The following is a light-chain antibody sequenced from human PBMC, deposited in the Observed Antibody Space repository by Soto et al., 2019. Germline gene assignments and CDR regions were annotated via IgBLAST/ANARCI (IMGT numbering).Light chain of an antibody. CDR1: QSISSS. CDR2: DAS. J-gene: IGKJ4*01. Sequence: IQLTQSPSSLSASVGDRFTITCLASQSISSSLAWYQQRPGKAPKLLIYDASSLASGVPSRFSGSGSGTDFTLTISSLQPEDFATYYCQQFHNYPVTFGGGTKVDIK. V-gene: IGKV1D-13*01. CDR3: QQFHNYPVT.